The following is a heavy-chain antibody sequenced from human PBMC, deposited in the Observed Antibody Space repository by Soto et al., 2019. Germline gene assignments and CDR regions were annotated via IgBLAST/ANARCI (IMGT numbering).Heavy chain of an antibody. Sequence: QLQLQESGPGLVKPSETLSLTCTVSGGSISSSSYYWGWIRQPPGKGLEWIGSIYYSGSTYYNPSLKSRVTISVDTSKNQFSRKLTSVTAADTAVYYCATTYFFGSGSGYWGQGTLVTVSS. D-gene: IGHD3-10*01. V-gene: IGHV4-39*01. J-gene: IGHJ4*02. CDR2: IYYSGST. CDR1: GGSISSSSYY. CDR3: ATTYFFGSGSGY.